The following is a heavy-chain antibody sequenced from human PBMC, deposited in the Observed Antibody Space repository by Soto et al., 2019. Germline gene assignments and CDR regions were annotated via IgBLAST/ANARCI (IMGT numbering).Heavy chain of an antibody. D-gene: IGHD3-22*01. V-gene: IGHV1-69*13. J-gene: IGHJ4*02. CDR1: GGTFSSYA. Sequence: GASVKVSCKASGGTFSSYAISWVRQAPGQGLEWMGGIIPIFGTANYAQKFQGRVTITADESTSTAYMELSSLRSEDTAVYYCARSSQKHITMIVVVDAFDYWGQGTLVTVSS. CDR2: IIPIFGTA. CDR3: ARSSQKHITMIVVVDAFDY.